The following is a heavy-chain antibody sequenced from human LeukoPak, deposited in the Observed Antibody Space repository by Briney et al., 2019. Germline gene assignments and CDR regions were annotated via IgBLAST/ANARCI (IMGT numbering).Heavy chain of an antibody. J-gene: IGHJ2*01. CDR2: IYPDESDT. CDR1: GYTFTSDW. V-gene: IGHV5-51*01. Sequence: GESLKISCQASGYTFTSDWIGCVRQMPGKGLVSRVIIYPDESDTTYSPSFQGQVTISHDKSFSTAYLQWSSLKASDTAIYYCARLGGDTYYFGSASDPNWYFDLWGRGTLVTVSS. CDR3: ARLGGDTYYFGSASDPNWYFDL. D-gene: IGHD3-10*01.